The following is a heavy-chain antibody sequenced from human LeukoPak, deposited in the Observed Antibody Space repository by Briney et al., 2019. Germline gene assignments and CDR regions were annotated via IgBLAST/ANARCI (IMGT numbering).Heavy chain of an antibody. J-gene: IGHJ2*01. D-gene: IGHD6-19*01. CDR3: ARVLEGSSGQHWYFDL. CDR1: GGSISSYY. CDR2: INHSGST. V-gene: IGHV4-34*01. Sequence: SETLSLTCTVSGGSISSYYWSWIRQPPGKGLEWIGEINHSGSTNYNPSLKSRVTISVDTSKNQFSLRLSSVTAADTAVYYCARVLEGSSGQHWYFDLWGRGTLVTVSS.